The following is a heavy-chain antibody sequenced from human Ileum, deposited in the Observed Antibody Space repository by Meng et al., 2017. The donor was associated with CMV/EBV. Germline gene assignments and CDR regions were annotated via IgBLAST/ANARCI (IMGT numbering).Heavy chain of an antibody. CDR3: ARSSYPYYFDY. V-gene: IGHV3-74*01. CDR2: INNEGSDT. CDR1: GFSFRSYW. J-gene: IGHJ4*02. D-gene: IGHD3-10*01. Sequence: LSCAASGFSFRSYWMHWVRQAPGKGLVWVSRINNEGSDTVYADSVKGRFTTSRDNAKNTLYLQMNSLRAEDTAVYYCARSSYPYYFDYWGQGALVTVSS.